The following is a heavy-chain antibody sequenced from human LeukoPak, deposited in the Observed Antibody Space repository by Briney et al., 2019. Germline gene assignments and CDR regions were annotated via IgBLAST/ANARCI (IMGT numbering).Heavy chain of an antibody. CDR2: IYYSGNT. CDR3: AREWSSGWAEFDY. J-gene: IGHJ4*02. Sequence: SETLSLTCTVSGDSISSYYWNWIRQPPGKGLEWIGYIYYSGNTNYSSSLKGRVTISVDTSKNQFSLDLTSVTAADTAVYYCAREWSSGWAEFDYWGQGTLVTVSS. V-gene: IGHV4-59*01. D-gene: IGHD6-25*01. CDR1: GDSISSYY.